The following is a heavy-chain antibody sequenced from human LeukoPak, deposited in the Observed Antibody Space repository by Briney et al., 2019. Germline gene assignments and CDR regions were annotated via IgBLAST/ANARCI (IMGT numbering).Heavy chain of an antibody. CDR3: ARADGSSLWYYYYGMDV. CDR2: INHSGST. J-gene: IGHJ6*02. D-gene: IGHD6-13*01. Sequence: KPSETLSLTCAVYGGSFSGYYWSWIRQPPGKGLEWIGEINHSGSTNYNPSLKSRATISVDTSKNQFSLKLSSVTAADTAVYYCARADGSSLWYYYYGMDVWGQGTTVTVSS. CDR1: GGSFSGYY. V-gene: IGHV4-34*01.